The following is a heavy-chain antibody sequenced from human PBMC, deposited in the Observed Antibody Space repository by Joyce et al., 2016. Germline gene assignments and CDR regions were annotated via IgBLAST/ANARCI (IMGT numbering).Heavy chain of an antibody. CDR1: GGSISSYY. CDR2: FYYRGST. Sequence: QVQLQESGPGLVKPSETLSLTCTVSGGSISSYYWSWIRQPPGKGLEWICYFYYRGSTHYTPSLKSRVTTSVDTSKNQFSLKLSSVTAADTAVYYCARLSYISSLEVLDYWGQGTLVTVSS. J-gene: IGHJ4*02. D-gene: IGHD6-6*01. V-gene: IGHV4-59*01. CDR3: ARLSYISSLEVLDY.